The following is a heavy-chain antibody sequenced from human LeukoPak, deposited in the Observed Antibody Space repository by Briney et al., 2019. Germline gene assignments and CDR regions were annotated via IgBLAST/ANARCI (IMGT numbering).Heavy chain of an antibody. V-gene: IGHV1-3*01. CDR2: INAGNGNT. J-gene: IGHJ5*02. CDR1: GYTFTSYA. D-gene: IGHD2-2*01. Sequence: ASVKVSCKASGYTFTSYAMHWVRQAPGQRLEWMGWINAGNGNTKYSRKFQGRVTITRDTSASTAYMELSSLRSEDTAVYYCARVAGYCSSTSCYAVGGWFDPWGQGTLVTVSS. CDR3: ARVAGYCSSTSCYAVGGWFDP.